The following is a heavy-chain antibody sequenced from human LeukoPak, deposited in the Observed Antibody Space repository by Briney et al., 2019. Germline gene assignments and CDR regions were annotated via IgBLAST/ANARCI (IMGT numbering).Heavy chain of an antibody. J-gene: IGHJ4*02. CDR3: ARSRKRVSWLDY. CDR2: ISSNGGST. V-gene: IGHV3-64*01. D-gene: IGHD6-13*01. Sequence: GGSLRLSCAASGFTFSSYAMHWVRQAPGKGLEYVSAISSNGGSTYYANSVKGRFTISRDNSKNTLYLQMGSLRAEDMAVYYCARSRKRVSWLDYWGQGTLVTVSS. CDR1: GFTFSSYA.